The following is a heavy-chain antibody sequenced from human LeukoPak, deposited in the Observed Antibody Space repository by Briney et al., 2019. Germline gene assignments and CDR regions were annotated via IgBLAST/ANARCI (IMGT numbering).Heavy chain of an antibody. CDR3: AKTTGNLDY. V-gene: IGHV3-23*01. CDR1: GFTFTTYV. D-gene: IGHD2-8*02. CDR2: ISPSGDTT. Sequence: GGSLRLSCAASGFTFTTYVMTRVRQAPGKGLEWVSVISPSGDTTYYADSVKGRFTISRDNSKNTLYLHINSLRAEDTAVYYCAKTTGNLDYWGQGTLVTVSS. J-gene: IGHJ4*02.